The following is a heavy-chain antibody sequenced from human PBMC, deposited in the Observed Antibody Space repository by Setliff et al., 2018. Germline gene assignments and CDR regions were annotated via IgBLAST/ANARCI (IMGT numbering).Heavy chain of an antibody. CDR2: ISAYNGNT. D-gene: IGHD2-2*01. CDR3: ARVLFHCSSTSCYLDAFDI. CDR1: GYTFISYG. Sequence: ASVKVSCKASGYTFISYGISWVRQAPGQGLEWMGWISAYNGNTNYEQKLQGRVTMTTDTSTSTAYMELRSLRSDDTAVYYCARVLFHCSSTSCYLDAFDIWGQGTMVTVSS. J-gene: IGHJ3*02. V-gene: IGHV1-18*01.